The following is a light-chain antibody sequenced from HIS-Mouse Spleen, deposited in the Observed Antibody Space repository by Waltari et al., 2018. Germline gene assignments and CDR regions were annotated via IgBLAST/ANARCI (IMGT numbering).Light chain of an antibody. J-gene: IGKJ3*01. CDR2: PAS. V-gene: IGKV1-9*01. CDR1: QVISSY. CDR3: QQINSYPLP. Sequence: DIQLTQSPSFLSASLGDRVTITCRASQVISSYLALYQQKPGKAPKLLIYPASTLQSGVPSRFSGSGSGTEFPLTISSLQPEDFATYFCQQINSYPLPFGPGNKVDIK.